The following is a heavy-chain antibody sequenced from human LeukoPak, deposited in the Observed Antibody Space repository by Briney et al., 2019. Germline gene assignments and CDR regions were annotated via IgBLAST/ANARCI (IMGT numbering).Heavy chain of an antibody. CDR2: IKQDETEK. CDR1: GFTFSSYG. CDR3: ASTGCSGGSCTVYFQH. Sequence: GSLRLSCAASGFTFSSYGMHWVRQAPGKGLEWVANIKQDETEKFYLGSVKGRFTISRDNAKNSLYLQMNSLRAEDTAVYYCASTGCSGGSCTVYFQHWGQGTLVTVSS. D-gene: IGHD2-15*01. V-gene: IGHV3-7*01. J-gene: IGHJ1*01.